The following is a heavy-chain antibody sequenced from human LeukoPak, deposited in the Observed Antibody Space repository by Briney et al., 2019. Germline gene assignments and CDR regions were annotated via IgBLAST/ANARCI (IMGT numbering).Heavy chain of an antibody. CDR1: GYTFTSYG. CDR3: ARGAPLYSSSSVPGAFDI. V-gene: IGHV1-18*01. Sequence: ASVTVSCKASGYTFTSYGISWVRQAPGQGLEWMGWISAYNGNTNYAQKLQGRVTMTTDTSTSTAYMELRSLRSDDTAVYYCARGAPLYSSSSVPGAFDIWGQGTMVTVSS. CDR2: ISAYNGNT. J-gene: IGHJ3*02. D-gene: IGHD6-6*01.